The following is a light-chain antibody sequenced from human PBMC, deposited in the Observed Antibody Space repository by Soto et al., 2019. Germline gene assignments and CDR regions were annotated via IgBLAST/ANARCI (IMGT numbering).Light chain of an antibody. CDR2: KDS. V-gene: IGLV3-25*02. Sequence: SYELTQPPSVSVSPGQTARITGSGDALPKQYAYWYQQKPGQAPVLVIYKDSERPSGIPERFSGSSSGTTVTLTISGVQAEDEADYYCQSADSSGTYLFGGGTKLTVL. J-gene: IGLJ3*02. CDR3: QSADSSGTYL. CDR1: ALPKQY.